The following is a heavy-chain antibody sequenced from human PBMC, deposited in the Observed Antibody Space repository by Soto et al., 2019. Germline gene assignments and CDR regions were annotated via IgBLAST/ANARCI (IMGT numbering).Heavy chain of an antibody. V-gene: IGHV3-15*07. CDR2: IKSKTDGGTT. CDR3: TTETQSSYYYDSSGYYPVAPDAFDI. CDR1: GFTFCNAW. D-gene: IGHD3-22*01. Sequence: GGSLRLSCAASGFTFCNAWMNWVRQAPGKGLEWVGRIKSKTDGGTTDYAAPVKGRFTISRDDSKNTLYLQMNSLKTEDTAVYYCTTETQSSYYYDSSGYYPVAPDAFDIWGQGTMVTVSS. J-gene: IGHJ3*02.